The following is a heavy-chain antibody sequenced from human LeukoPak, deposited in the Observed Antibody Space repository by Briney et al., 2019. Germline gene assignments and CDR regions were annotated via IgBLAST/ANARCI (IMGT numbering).Heavy chain of an antibody. J-gene: IGHJ3*01. V-gene: IGHV1-69*01. CDR1: VDTFINYA. Sequence: SLTVSLLHSVDTFINYAISWLRPAPGQGLEWMGGIIPILGKTNSAQKCQGSVTITADESTSTLYMELRSLKSEDTAIYYCARDDYYDSSAYRENPFDVWGQGTMVTVSS. CDR2: IIPILGKT. D-gene: IGHD3-22*01. CDR3: ARDDYYDSSAYRENPFDV.